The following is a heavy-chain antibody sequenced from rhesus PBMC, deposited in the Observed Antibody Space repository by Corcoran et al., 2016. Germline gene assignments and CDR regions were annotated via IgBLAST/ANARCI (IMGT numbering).Heavy chain of an antibody. V-gene: IGHV3S5*01. CDR1: GLTFSDNG. CDR3: AKNTLSVGDH. D-gene: IGHD4-23*01. Sequence: EVQLVETGGGLVQPGGSLRLSCVVSGLTFSDNGMSWVRQAPGKGLEWVSGISIRGDTTYYADSVKGRFTITRDNSKNMVSLQMNSLRPEDTAVYYCAKNTLSVGDHWGQGVLVTVSS. J-gene: IGHJ4*01. CDR2: ISIRGDTT.